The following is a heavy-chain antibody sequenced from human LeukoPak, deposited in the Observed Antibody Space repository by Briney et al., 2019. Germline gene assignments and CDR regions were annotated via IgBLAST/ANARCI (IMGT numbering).Heavy chain of an antibody. CDR3: AGGRMVATKDY. Sequence: SETLSLTCTVSGYSISSGYYWGWLRQPPVKGLEWIGSIYHSGSTYYNPSLKSRLTIFVDTSKNQFSLKLNSVTAADTAMYYCAGGRMVATKDYWGQGTLVTVSS. V-gene: IGHV4-38-2*02. J-gene: IGHJ4*02. D-gene: IGHD5-12*01. CDR2: IYHSGST. CDR1: GYSISSGYY.